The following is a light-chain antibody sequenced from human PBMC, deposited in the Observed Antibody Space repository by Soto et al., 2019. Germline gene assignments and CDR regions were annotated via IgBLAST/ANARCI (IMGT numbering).Light chain of an antibody. V-gene: IGKV3-20*01. J-gene: IGKJ1*01. Sequence: EIVMPQSPDTLSLSPGEGATISCRASQSISSRYLAWYQQKPGQAPRLLIYGASSRATGIPDRFSGSGSGTDFTLTISRLEPEDLAVFYCQQYGNTPWTFGRGTKVDIK. CDR3: QQYGNTPWT. CDR1: QSISSRY. CDR2: GAS.